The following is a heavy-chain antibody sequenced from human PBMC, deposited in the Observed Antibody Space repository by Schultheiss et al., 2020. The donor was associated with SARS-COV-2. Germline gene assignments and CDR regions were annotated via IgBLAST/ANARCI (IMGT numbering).Heavy chain of an antibody. Sequence: GESLKISCAASGFTFSSYTMNWVRQAPGKGLEWVSSINPSTGYIFYADSVKGRFTISRDNAKNSLFLQMNSLRAEDTAVYYCAKRLGYSSGWCMDVWGQGTTVTVSS. CDR1: GFTFSSYT. J-gene: IGHJ6*02. CDR3: AKRLGYSSGWCMDV. CDR2: INPSTGYI. V-gene: IGHV3-21*01. D-gene: IGHD6-19*01.